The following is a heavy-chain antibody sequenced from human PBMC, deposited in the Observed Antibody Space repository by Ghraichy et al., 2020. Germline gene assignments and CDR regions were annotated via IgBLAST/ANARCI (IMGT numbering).Heavy chain of an antibody. D-gene: IGHD6-6*01. CDR1: AHVECSHI. V-gene: IGHV3-33*01. CDR2: IWYDGSNK. CDR3: ARTRIAARLDAFDI. Sequence: GGSLRLSGIGRAHVECSHITRCRMPSSGRKLKWVAVIWYDGSNKYYADSVKGRFTISRDNSKNTLYLQMNSLRAEDTAVYYCARTRIAARLDAFDIWGQGTMVTVSS. J-gene: IGHJ3*02.